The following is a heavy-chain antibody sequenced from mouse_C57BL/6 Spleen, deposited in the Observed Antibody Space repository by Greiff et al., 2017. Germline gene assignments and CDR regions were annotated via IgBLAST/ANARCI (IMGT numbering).Heavy chain of an antibody. J-gene: IGHJ3*01. CDR2: IDPSDSYT. CDR3: ARAPEGSPWFAY. D-gene: IGHD1-1*01. Sequence: QVQLQQPGAELVMPGASVKLSCKASGYTFTSYWMHWVKQRPGQGLEWIGEIDPSDSYTNYNQKFKGKSTLTVDKSSSTAYMQLSSLTSEDSAVYYCARAPEGSPWFAYWGQGTLVTVSA. CDR1: GYTFTSYW. V-gene: IGHV1-69*01.